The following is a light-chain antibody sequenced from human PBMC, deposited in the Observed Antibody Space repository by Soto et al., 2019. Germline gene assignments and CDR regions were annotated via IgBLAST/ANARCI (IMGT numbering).Light chain of an antibody. CDR2: EVV. J-gene: IGLJ1*01. Sequence: QSALTQPASVSGSPGQSITISCTGTSSDIGGYKSISWYQQYPGKAPELIIYEVVNRPSGVSHRFSGSKSGNTASLTISGLQAEDEADYYCSSFTSSITYVFGSGTKLTVL. CDR1: SSDIGGYKS. CDR3: SSFTSSITYV. V-gene: IGLV2-14*01.